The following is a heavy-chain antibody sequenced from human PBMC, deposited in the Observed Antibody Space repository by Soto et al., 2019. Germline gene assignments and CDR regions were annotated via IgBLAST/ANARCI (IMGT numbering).Heavy chain of an antibody. D-gene: IGHD6-19*01. CDR3: ARGSSPGGVKQWLAYFDY. Sequence: GESLKISCAASGFTFSSYAIHWVRQAPGKGLEWVAVISYDGSNTYYADSVKGRFTISRDNSKNTLYMQMNSLRAEDTAVYYCARGSSPGGVKQWLAYFDYWGQGTLVTVSS. CDR1: GFTFSSYA. CDR2: ISYDGSNT. J-gene: IGHJ4*02. V-gene: IGHV3-30-3*01.